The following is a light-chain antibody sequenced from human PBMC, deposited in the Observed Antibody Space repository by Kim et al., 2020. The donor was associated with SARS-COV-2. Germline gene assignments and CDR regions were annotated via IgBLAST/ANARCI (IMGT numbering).Light chain of an antibody. CDR2: GKN. Sequence: SSELTQDPAVSVASGQTVRITCQGDSLRSYYASWYQQKPGQAPVLVIYGKNNRPSGIPDRFSGSSSGNTASLTITGAQAEDEADYYCNSRDSSGNHLVFGTGTKVTVL. CDR3: NSRDSSGNHLV. V-gene: IGLV3-19*01. J-gene: IGLJ1*01. CDR1: SLRSYY.